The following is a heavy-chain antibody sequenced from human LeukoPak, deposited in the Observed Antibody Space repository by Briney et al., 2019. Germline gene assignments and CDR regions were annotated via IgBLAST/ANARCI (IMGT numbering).Heavy chain of an antibody. CDR2: ISSSGSTI. J-gene: IGHJ4*02. Sequence: GGSLRLSCAASGFTVSSYEMNWVRQAPGKELEGFSYISSSGSTIYYEDSVKGRFTISRDNAKNSLYLQMNSLRAEDTAVYYCARDGCSGGSCWFDYWGQGTLVTVSS. CDR1: GFTVSSYE. CDR3: ARDGCSGGSCWFDY. V-gene: IGHV3-48*03. D-gene: IGHD2-15*01.